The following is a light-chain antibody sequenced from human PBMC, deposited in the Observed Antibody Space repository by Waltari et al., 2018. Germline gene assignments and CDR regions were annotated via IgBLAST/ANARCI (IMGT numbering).Light chain of an antibody. CDR3: QQYNNWPPT. CDR1: QSVSSN. J-gene: IGKJ1*01. V-gene: IGKV3-15*01. CDR2: GAS. Sequence: EIVMTQSPATLSVSPGERATLSCRASQSVSSNLVWYQQKPGQAPRPLIYGASTRANGIPARFSGSGSGPEFTLTISSMQSEDFAVYYCQQYNNWPPTFGQGTKVEIK.